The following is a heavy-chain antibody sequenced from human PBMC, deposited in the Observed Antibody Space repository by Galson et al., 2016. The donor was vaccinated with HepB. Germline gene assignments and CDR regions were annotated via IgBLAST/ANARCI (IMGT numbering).Heavy chain of an antibody. D-gene: IGHD2-8*02. CDR1: GFMFDGYA. CDR2: IILNSGSK. Sequence: SLRLSCAASGFMFDGYAMHWVRQAPGKGLEWVSGIILNSGSKDYADSVKGRFTISRDNAKNSLYLQMNSLRGEDTALYYCAKDLGYCTGGVCSPTRIDYYYYGMDVWGKGTTVTVSS. CDR3: AKDLGYCTGGVCSPTRIDYYYYGMDV. J-gene: IGHJ6*04. V-gene: IGHV3-9*01.